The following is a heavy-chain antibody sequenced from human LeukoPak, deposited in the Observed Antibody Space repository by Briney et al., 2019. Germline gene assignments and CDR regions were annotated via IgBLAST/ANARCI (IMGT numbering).Heavy chain of an antibody. V-gene: IGHV4-34*01. Sequence: KPSETLSLTCAVYGGSFSGYYWSWIRQPPGKGLEWIGEINHSGSTNYTPSLKSRVTISVDTAKKQFSLKLNSVTAADTAVYYCARSSSGWYGYYFDYWGQGTLVTVSS. CDR1: GGSFSGYY. D-gene: IGHD6-19*01. CDR2: INHSGST. J-gene: IGHJ4*02. CDR3: ARSSSGWYGYYFDY.